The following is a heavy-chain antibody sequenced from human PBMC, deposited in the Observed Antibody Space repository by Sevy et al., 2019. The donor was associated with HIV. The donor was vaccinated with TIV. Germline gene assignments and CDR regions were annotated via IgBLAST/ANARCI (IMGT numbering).Heavy chain of an antibody. J-gene: IGHJ5*02. Sequence: SETLSLTCTVSGGSISSYYWSWIRQSPGKGLEWIGYIYYGGSTSYNPSLKGRVTISVDTSKNQFSLKLSSVTAAGTAVYYCARDFYDSSGQGGDWFDPWGQGTLVTVSS. CDR1: GGSISSYY. CDR3: ARDFYDSSGQGGDWFDP. D-gene: IGHD3-22*01. V-gene: IGHV4-59*01. CDR2: IYYGGST.